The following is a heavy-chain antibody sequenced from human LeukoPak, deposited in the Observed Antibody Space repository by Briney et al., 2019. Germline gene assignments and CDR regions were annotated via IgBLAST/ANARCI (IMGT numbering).Heavy chain of an antibody. CDR3: SRHSSTSMHYGMDV. CDR1: GFTFSSYA. D-gene: IGHD2-2*01. V-gene: IGHV3-30-3*01. CDR2: ISYDGSNK. J-gene: IGHJ6*01. Sequence: GGSLRLSCAASGFTFSSYAMHWVRQAPGKGLEWVAVISYDGSNKYYADSVKGRFTISRDNSKNTLYLQMNSLRAEDTAVYYCSRHSSTSMHYGMDVWGQENTVTVSS.